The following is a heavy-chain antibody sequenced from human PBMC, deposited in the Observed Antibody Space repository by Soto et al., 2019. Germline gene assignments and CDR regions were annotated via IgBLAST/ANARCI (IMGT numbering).Heavy chain of an antibody. D-gene: IGHD3-22*01. J-gene: IGHJ4*02. Sequence: SETLSLTCAVSGGSISSSNCWSWVRQPPGKGLEWIGEIYHSGSTNYNPSLKSRVTISVDKSKNQFSLKLSSVTAADTAVYYCALNNYSDSSAPGYFDYWGQGTLVTVSS. CDR1: GGSISSSNC. V-gene: IGHV4-4*02. CDR3: ALNNYSDSSAPGYFDY. CDR2: IYHSGST.